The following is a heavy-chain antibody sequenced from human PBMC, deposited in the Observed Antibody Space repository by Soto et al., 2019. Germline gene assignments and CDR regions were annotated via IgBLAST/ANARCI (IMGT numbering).Heavy chain of an antibody. CDR2: INPNSGGT. D-gene: IGHD3-3*01. CDR3: ARDFSNFKDFWSGYGIDV. V-gene: IGHV1-2*04. Sequence: ASVKVSCKASGYTFTGYYMHWVRQAPGQGLEWMGWINPNSGGTNYAQKFQGWVTMTRDTSISTAYMELSRLRSDDTAVYYCARDFSNFKDFWSGYGIDVWGQGTTVTVS. CDR1: GYTFTGYY. J-gene: IGHJ6*02.